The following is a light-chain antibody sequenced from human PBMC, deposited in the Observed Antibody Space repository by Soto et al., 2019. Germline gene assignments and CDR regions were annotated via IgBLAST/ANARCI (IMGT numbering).Light chain of an antibody. Sequence: QSALAQPASVSGSPGQSITISCSGTSGDVGGYNYVSWYQQYPGKAPKLMLYEVSKRPSGVSNRFSGSKSGKTASLTISGLQAEDEADYYGSSYRATSTPYVFGTGTKLTVL. V-gene: IGLV2-14*01. J-gene: IGLJ1*01. CDR2: EVS. CDR3: SSYRATSTPYV. CDR1: SGDVGGYNY.